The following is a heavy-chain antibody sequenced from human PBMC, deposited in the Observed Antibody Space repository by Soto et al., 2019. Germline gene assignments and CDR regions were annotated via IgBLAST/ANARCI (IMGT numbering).Heavy chain of an antibody. Sequence: SETPSLTCTASGGSVSNNSYYWGWISQPPGKRLEWIGSVYYSGSAYYNPSLKSRLTISVDTSMNHFSLKLSSVTAADTAIYYCARRPLVRGIIPYYFDYWGQGTLVIVSS. CDR3: ARRPLVRGIIPYYFDY. J-gene: IGHJ4*02. V-gene: IGHV4-39*02. CDR1: GGSVSNNSYY. D-gene: IGHD3-10*01. CDR2: VYYSGSA.